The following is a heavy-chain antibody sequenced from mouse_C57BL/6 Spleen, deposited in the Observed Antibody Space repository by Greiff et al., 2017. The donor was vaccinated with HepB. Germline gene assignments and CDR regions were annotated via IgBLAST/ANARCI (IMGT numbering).Heavy chain of an antibody. CDR2: INPNNGGT. CDR3: ARWEGYYFDY. V-gene: IGHV1-26*01. Sequence: VQLQQSGPELVKPGASVKISCKASGYTFTDYYMNWVKQSHGKSLEWIGDINPNNGGTSYNQKVKGKATLPGDKSSSTAYMELRSLTSEDSAVYYCARWEGYYFDYWGQGTTLTVSS. CDR1: GYTFTDYY. D-gene: IGHD4-1*01. J-gene: IGHJ2*01.